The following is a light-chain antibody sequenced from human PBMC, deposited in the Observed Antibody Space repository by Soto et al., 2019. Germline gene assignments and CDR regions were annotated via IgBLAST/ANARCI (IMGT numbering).Light chain of an antibody. CDR3: QHYFNWPRT. V-gene: IGKV3-15*01. J-gene: IGKJ1*01. CDR2: GAS. Sequence: EVVLTQSPATLSVSPGEGVTLSCRASQSVSNHLAWYQQRPGQAPRILIFGASTRAAGIPARFSGSGSGTDFTLTISSLQSEDFALYYCQHYFNWPRTFGQGTKVEIK. CDR1: QSVSNH.